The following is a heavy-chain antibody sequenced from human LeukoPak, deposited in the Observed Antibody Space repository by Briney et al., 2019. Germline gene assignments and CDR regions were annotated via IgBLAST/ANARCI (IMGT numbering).Heavy chain of an antibody. D-gene: IGHD2-21*02. V-gene: IGHV4-34*01. CDR2: INHSGST. CDR3: ARADIVVVTGVPYYFDD. CDR1: GGSFSGYY. J-gene: IGHJ4*02. Sequence: SETLSLTCAVYGGSFSGYYGSSIRQPPRKGLEWFGEINHSGSTNYNPSLKSRVTISVDTSKNQFSLKLSSVTAAATAVYYCARADIVVVTGVPYYFDDWGQGTLVTVSS.